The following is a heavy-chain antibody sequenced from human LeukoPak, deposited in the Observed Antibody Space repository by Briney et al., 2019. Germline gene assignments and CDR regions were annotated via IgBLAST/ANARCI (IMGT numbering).Heavy chain of an antibody. D-gene: IGHD6-13*01. J-gene: IGHJ4*02. V-gene: IGHV3-23*01. CDR3: ARGPLIAAAGTW. CDR1: GFTFSNYA. CDR2: IGSSGGST. Sequence: PGGSLRLSCAASGFTFSNYAMNWVRQAPGKGLEWVSTIGSSGGSTYYADSVKGRFTISRDNAKNSLFLQMNSLRAEDTAVYYCARGPLIAAAGTWWGQGTLVTVSS.